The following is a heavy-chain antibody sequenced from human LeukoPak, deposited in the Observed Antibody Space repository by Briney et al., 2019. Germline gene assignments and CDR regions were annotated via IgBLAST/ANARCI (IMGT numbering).Heavy chain of an antibody. V-gene: IGHV6-1*01. Sequence: SQTLSLTCAISGDSVSNNSATWDWLRQSPSRGLEWLGRTYFRSKWYNVYAVSVKSRITINPDTSKNQFSLQMTSVTPEDTAVYYCARVASASFDSWGQGTLVTVSS. CDR2: TYFRSKWYN. J-gene: IGHJ4*02. CDR1: GDSVSNNSAT. CDR3: ARVASASFDS.